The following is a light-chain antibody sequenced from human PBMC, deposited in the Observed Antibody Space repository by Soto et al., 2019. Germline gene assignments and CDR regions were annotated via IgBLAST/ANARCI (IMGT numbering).Light chain of an antibody. J-gene: IGLJ2*01. CDR1: ISDVGAYNY. V-gene: IGLV2-14*01. CDR2: DVS. Sequence: QSALTQPASVSGSPGQSITISCTGTISDVGAYNYVSWYQQHPGKAPKLMIYDVSKRPSGVSNRFSGSKSGNTASLTISGLLAEDEADYYCSSYTSNNSPHAIFGGGTKLTVL. CDR3: SSYTSNNSPHAI.